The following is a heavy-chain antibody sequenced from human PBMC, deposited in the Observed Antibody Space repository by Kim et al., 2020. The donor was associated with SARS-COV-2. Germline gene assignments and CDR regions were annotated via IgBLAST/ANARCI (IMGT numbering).Heavy chain of an antibody. Sequence: GGSLRLSCAASGFTFSDYYMSWIRQAPGKGLEWVSYISSSSSYTNYADSVKGRFTISRDNAKNSLYLQMNSLRAEDTAVYYCAREGGRYCSGGRMSGRCKRKFDPWGQGTLVTVSS. CDR2: ISSSSSYT. CDR3: AREGGRYCSGGRMSGRCKRKFDP. CDR1: GFTFSDYY. V-gene: IGHV3-11*05. D-gene: IGHD2-15*01. J-gene: IGHJ5*02.